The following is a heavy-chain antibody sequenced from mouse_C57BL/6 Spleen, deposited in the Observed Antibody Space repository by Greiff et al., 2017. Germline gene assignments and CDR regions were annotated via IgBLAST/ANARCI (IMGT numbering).Heavy chain of an antibody. CDR1: GYSITSGYY. V-gene: IGHV3-6*01. J-gene: IGHJ4*01. D-gene: IGHD1-1*01. CDR2: ISYDGSN. CDR3: ASHYGSSYAMDY. Sequence: EVHLVESGPGLVKPSQSLSLTCSVTGYSITSGYYWNWIRQFPGNKLEWMGYISYDGSNNYNPSLKNRISITRDTSKNQFFLKLNSVTTEDTATYYCASHYGSSYAMDYWGQGTSVTVSS.